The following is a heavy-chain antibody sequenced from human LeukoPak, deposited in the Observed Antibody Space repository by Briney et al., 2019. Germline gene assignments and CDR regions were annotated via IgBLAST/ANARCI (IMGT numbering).Heavy chain of an antibody. CDR1: GFTFRNYY. J-gene: IGHJ6*03. D-gene: IGHD6-6*01. CDR3: ARGRSIAARPGYDYYYYMDV. CDR2: IYYSGST. V-gene: IGHV4-59*01. Sequence: GSLRLSCAASGFTFRNYYMSWIRQPPGKGLEWIGYIYYSGSTNYNPSLKSRVTISVDTSKNQFSLKLSSVTAADTAVYYCARGRSIAARPGYDYYYYMDVWGKGTTVTVSS.